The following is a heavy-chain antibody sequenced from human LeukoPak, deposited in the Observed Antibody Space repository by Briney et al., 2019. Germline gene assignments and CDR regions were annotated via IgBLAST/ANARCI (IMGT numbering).Heavy chain of an antibody. D-gene: IGHD1-26*01. V-gene: IGHV4-39*01. CDR3: ARQSGGGSYYYFDY. CDR2: IYYSGST. J-gene: IGHJ4*02. CDR1: GGSISSSNSY. Sequence: KASETLSLTCTVSGGSISSSNSYWGWIRQPPGKGLEWIGSIYYSGSTYYNPSLKSRVTISLDTSKTQFSLKLTSVTAADTAVYYCARQSGGGSYYYFDYWGQGTLVTVSS.